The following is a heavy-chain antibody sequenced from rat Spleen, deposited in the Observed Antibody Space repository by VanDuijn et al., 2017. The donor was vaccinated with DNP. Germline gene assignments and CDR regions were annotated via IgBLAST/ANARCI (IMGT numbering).Heavy chain of an antibody. J-gene: IGHJ3*01. V-gene: IGHV5-31*01. CDR3: ARPWELGFAY. D-gene: IGHD5-1*01. Sequence: EVQLVESGGDLVQPGRSLKLSCVASGFTFNNYWMTWIRQVPGKGLEWVASISYDGGSTYYGDSVKGRFTISRDNAKSTLYLQMNSLRSEDMATYYCARPWELGFAYWGQGTLVTVSS. CDR1: GFTFNNYW. CDR2: ISYDGGST.